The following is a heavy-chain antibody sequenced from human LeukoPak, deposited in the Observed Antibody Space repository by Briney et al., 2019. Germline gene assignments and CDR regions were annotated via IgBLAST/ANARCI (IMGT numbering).Heavy chain of an antibody. CDR2: TSYDGTAK. CDR3: ARESSSSKSAQNDAFDI. Sequence: GGSLRLSCAASGFDFSGYGMHWVRQAPGKGLEWVAVTSYDGTAKFYAHSVEGRFTVSRDNSKNTLYLQMNSLRAEDTAVYYCARESSSSKSAQNDAFDIWGQGTMVTVSS. V-gene: IGHV3-30*03. J-gene: IGHJ3*02. CDR1: GFDFSGYG. D-gene: IGHD6-13*01.